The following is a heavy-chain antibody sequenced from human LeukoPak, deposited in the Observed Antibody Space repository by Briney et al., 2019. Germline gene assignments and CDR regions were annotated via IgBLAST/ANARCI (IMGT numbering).Heavy chain of an antibody. D-gene: IGHD3/OR15-3a*01. CDR2: IYYSGST. V-gene: IGHV4-59*01. Sequence: SETLSLTCTVSGGSISSYYWSWIRQPPGKGLEWIGYIYYSGSTNYNPSLKSRVTISVDTSKNQFSLKLSSATAADTAVYYCARGTGYYYMDVWGKGTTVTVSS. CDR1: GGSISSYY. J-gene: IGHJ6*03. CDR3: ARGTGYYYMDV.